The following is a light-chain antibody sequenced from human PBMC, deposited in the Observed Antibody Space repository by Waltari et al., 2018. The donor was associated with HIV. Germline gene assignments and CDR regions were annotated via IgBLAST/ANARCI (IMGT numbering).Light chain of an antibody. CDR2: GNS. J-gene: IGLJ3*02. Sequence: QSVLTQPPSVSGAPGQRVTISCTGSSSTIGAGYDLHWYQQLPGTAPKLLIYGNSNRTEGVTVRFSGSKSGTSAFLAISGVQSEDEADYYCASWVDRLNGWVFGGGTKLTVL. V-gene: IGLV1-40*01. CDR3: ASWVDRLNGWV. CDR1: SSTIGAGYD.